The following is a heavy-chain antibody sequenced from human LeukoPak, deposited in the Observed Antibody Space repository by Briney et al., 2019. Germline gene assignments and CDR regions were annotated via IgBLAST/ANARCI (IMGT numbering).Heavy chain of an antibody. Sequence: ASVKVSCKASGGTFSSYAISWVRQAPGQGLEWMGGIIPIFGTANYAQKFQGRVTITADESTSTAYMELSSLRSEDTAVYYCARGRPMRVRGAPKAGSYYYGMDVWGQGTTVTVSS. D-gene: IGHD3-10*01. V-gene: IGHV1-69*01. CDR1: GGTFSSYA. CDR3: ARGRPMRVRGAPKAGSYYYGMDV. J-gene: IGHJ6*02. CDR2: IIPIFGTA.